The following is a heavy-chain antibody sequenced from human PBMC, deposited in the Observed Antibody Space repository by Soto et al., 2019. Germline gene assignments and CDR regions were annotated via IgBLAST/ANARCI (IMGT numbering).Heavy chain of an antibody. V-gene: IGHV1-69*13. CDR3: ARDKGGSYPLFDY. CDR1: GGTFSSYA. J-gene: IGHJ4*02. Sequence: SVKVSCKASGGTFSSYAISWVRQAPGQGLEWMGGIIPIFGTANYAQKFQGRVTITADESTSTAYMELSSLRSEDTAVYYCARDKGGSYPLFDYWGQGTLVTVSS. D-gene: IGHD1-26*01. CDR2: IIPIFGTA.